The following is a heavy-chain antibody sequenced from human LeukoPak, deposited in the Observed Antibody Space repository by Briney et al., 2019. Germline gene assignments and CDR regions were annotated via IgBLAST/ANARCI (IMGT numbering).Heavy chain of an antibody. CDR3: VKARDTGGYYYRGDFDY. J-gene: IGHJ4*02. V-gene: IGHV3-9*01. CDR2: IIWNSGTI. CDR1: GFSFGGYA. D-gene: IGHD3-22*01. Sequence: GGSLRLSCAASGFSFGGYAMHWVRQAPGKGLEWVSGIIWNSGTIGYADSVKGRFTISRDNAKNSLYLQMNSLRPEDTALYYCVKARDTGGYYYRGDFDYWGQGTLVTVSS.